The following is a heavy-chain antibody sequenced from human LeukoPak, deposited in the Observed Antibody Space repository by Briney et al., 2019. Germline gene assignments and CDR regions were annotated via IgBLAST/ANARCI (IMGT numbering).Heavy chain of an antibody. CDR2: ISGSGDST. CDR1: GFSFSTYA. D-gene: IGHD3-10*01. V-gene: IGHV3-23*01. CDR3: AQTQPTYYYDSEST. J-gene: IGHJ5*02. Sequence: GGSLRLSCAASGFSFSTYAMSWVRQAPGKGLEWVSTISGSGDSTFYADSVKGRFTISRDKSKNTLFLQMNSLRAEDTAVYYCAQTQPTYYYDSESTWGQGTLVTVSS.